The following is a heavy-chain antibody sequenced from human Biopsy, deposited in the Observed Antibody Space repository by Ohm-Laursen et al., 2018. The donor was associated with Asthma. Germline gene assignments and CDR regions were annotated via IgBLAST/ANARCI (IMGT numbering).Heavy chain of an antibody. CDR3: ARTYYVFLSGQVKDVFGV. Sequence: SVKVSCKASGYNFISFAIHWVRQAPGQRLEWMGWVNTGNGDTKYSQKFQGRVTITRDTSASTAYMELRSLRSEDTATYYCARTYYVFLSGQVKDVFGVWGQGTMVTVSS. D-gene: IGHD3-9*01. V-gene: IGHV1-3*04. J-gene: IGHJ3*01. CDR2: VNTGNGDT. CDR1: GYNFISFA.